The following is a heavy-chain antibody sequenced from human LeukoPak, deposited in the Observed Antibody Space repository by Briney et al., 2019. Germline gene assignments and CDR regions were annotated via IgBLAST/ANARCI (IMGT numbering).Heavy chain of an antibody. V-gene: IGHV3-30*02. Sequence: PGGSLRLSCAASGFTFSSYGMHWVRQAPGKGLEWVAFIRYDGSNKYYADSVKGRFTISRDNSKNTLYLQMNSLRAEDTAVYYCARDGPTYYDILTGYSPGAFDIWGQGTMVTVSS. D-gene: IGHD3-9*01. CDR2: IRYDGSNK. CDR1: GFTFSSYG. J-gene: IGHJ3*02. CDR3: ARDGPTYYDILTGYSPGAFDI.